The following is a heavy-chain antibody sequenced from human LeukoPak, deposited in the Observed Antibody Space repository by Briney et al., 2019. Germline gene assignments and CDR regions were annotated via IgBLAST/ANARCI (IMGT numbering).Heavy chain of an antibody. D-gene: IGHD6-25*01. CDR3: ARAAADSGYYYYMDV. CDR1: GGTFSSSA. CDR2: IIPLFETV. J-gene: IGHJ6*03. Sequence: SVKVSCKASGGTFSSSAINWVRQAPGQGLEWMGGIIPLFETVKYALKFRGRVTITADESTSTAYMEVNSLRSEDTAMYYCARAAADSGYYYYMDVWGKGTTVTISS. V-gene: IGHV1-69*01.